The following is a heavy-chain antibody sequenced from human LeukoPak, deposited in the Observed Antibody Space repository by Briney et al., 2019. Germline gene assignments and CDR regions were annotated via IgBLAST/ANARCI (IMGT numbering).Heavy chain of an antibody. CDR2: ISSSSSYI. Sequence: PGGSLRLSCAASGSTFSSYSMNWVRQAPGKGLEWVSSISSSSSYIYYADSVKGRFTISRDNAKNSLYLQMNSLRAEDTAVYYCARDGRYCSGGSCPVNWFDPWGQGTLVTVSS. V-gene: IGHV3-21*01. CDR3: ARDGRYCSGGSCPVNWFDP. D-gene: IGHD2-15*01. J-gene: IGHJ5*02. CDR1: GSTFSSYS.